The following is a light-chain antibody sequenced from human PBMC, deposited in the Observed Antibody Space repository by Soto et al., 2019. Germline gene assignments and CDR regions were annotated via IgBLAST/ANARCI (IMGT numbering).Light chain of an antibody. V-gene: IGLV2-23*02. CDR1: SSDVGSYNL. CDR3: CSYAGSSTYV. J-gene: IGLJ1*01. Sequence: QSALTQPASGSGSPGQSSTISCTGTSSDVGSYNLVSWYQQHPGKAPKVMIYEVSKRPSGVPNRFSGSKSGNTASLTISGLQAEDEADYYCCSYAGSSTYVFGTGTKVTVL. CDR2: EVS.